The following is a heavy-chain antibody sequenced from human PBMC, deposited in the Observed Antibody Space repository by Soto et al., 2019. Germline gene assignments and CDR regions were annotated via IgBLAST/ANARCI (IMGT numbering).Heavy chain of an antibody. V-gene: IGHV4-34*01. D-gene: IGHD2-15*01. Sequence: QVQLQQWGAGLLKPSETLSLTCAVYGGSFSGYYWSWIRQPPGKGLEWIGEINHSGGTNYNPSLKSRVTISVDTSKNQFSLKLSSVTAADTAVYYCARVAVVTPYYYYGMDVWGQGTTVTVSS. J-gene: IGHJ6*02. CDR3: ARVAVVTPYYYYGMDV. CDR1: GGSFSGYY. CDR2: INHSGGT.